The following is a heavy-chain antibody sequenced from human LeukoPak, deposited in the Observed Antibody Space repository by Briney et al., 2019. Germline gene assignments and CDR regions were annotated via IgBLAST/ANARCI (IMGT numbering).Heavy chain of an antibody. J-gene: IGHJ6*03. CDR2: IYYSGST. CDR3: ARAVRELQPGGYYYYYIDV. V-gene: IGHV4-59*01. CDR1: GGSISSYY. Sequence: PSETLSLTCTVSGGSISSYYWSWIRQPPGKGLEWIGYIYYSGSTNYNPSLKSRVTISVDTSKNQFSLKLSPVTAADTAVYYCARAVRELQPGGYYYYYIDVWGKGTTVTVSS. D-gene: IGHD1-7*01.